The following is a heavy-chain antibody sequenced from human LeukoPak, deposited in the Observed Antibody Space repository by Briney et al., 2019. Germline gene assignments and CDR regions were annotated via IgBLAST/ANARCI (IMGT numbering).Heavy chain of an antibody. J-gene: IGHJ4*02. CDR1: GFTFSSYA. V-gene: IGHV3-30*04. D-gene: IGHD6-19*01. CDR3: ARDRLAVAGQGDYFDY. CDR2: ISYDGSNK. Sequence: GSLRPSCAASGFTFSSYAMHWGRPAPGKGLGWVAVISYDGSNKYYAGSVKGRFTISRDNSRNTLYLQMNSLRAEDTAVYYCARDRLAVAGQGDYFDYWGQGTLVTVSS.